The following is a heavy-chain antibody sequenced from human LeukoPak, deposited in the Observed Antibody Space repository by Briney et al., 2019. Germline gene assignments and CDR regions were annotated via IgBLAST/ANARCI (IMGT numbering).Heavy chain of an antibody. CDR1: GFTFSSHA. CDR3: AKNLGNKPYYYYGMDV. CDR2: ISGSGGST. D-gene: IGHD1/OR15-1a*01. Sequence: GGSLRLSCAASGFTFSSHAMSWVRQAPGKGLEWVSAISGSGGSTYYADSVKGRFTISRDNFKNTLYLQMNSLRAEDTAVYYCAKNLGNKPYYYYGMDVWGKGTTVTVSS. J-gene: IGHJ6*04. V-gene: IGHV3-23*01.